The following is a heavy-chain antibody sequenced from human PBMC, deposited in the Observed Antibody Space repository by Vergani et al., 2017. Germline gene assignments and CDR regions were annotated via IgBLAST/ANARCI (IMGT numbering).Heavy chain of an antibody. D-gene: IGHD3-22*01. V-gene: IGHV3-30*02. CDR3: AKSSGYFYYYYGMDV. CDR1: GFTFSSYG. Sequence: QVQRVESGGGVVQHGGSLRLSCAASGFTFSSYGKHWVRQAPGKGLEWGAFIRYDGSNKYYADSVKGRFTISRDNSKNTLYLQMNSLRAEDTAVYYCAKSSGYFYYYYGMDVWGQGTTVTVSS. J-gene: IGHJ6*02. CDR2: IRYDGSNK.